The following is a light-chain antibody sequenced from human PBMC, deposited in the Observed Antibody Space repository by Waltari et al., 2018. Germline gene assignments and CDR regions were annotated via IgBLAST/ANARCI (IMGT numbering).Light chain of an antibody. V-gene: IGKV3-20*01. CDR3: QKYDRLPAT. CDR1: QTVGKA. Sequence: EIVLTQSPGTLSLSPGETAPLACRASQTVGKALTWYQQKPGQAPRLLIYDTSRRAPGIPDRFSGSVFGTDFSLTISRLEPEDFAVYYCQKYDRLPATFGQGTKVEIK. J-gene: IGKJ1*01. CDR2: DTS.